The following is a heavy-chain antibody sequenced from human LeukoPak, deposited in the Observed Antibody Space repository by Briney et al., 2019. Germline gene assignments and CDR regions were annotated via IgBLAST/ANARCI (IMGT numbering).Heavy chain of an antibody. J-gene: IGHJ4*02. Sequence: GGSLRLSCAASGFTFSNYVMGWVRQDPGKGLQWVSIINGSGSFTSYADSVKGRLTISRDNSKNTLYLQMNSLRAEDTAVYYCARDLGVGFDYWGQGTLVTVSS. V-gene: IGHV3-23*01. D-gene: IGHD3-3*01. CDR2: INGSGSFT. CDR1: GFTFSNYV. CDR3: ARDLGVGFDY.